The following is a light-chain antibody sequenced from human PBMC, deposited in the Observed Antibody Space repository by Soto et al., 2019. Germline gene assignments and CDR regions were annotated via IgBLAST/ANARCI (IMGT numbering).Light chain of an antibody. Sequence: EIVMTQSPATLSVSPGETATLSCRASQSVSSNLAWYQQKPGQAPRLLIYGASTRATGIPARFSGSGSGTEFTLTISSLQTEDFADYYCQKYNNSPVTFGGRTKVEIK. CDR3: QKYNNSPVT. CDR1: QSVSSN. J-gene: IGKJ4*01. CDR2: GAS. V-gene: IGKV3-15*01.